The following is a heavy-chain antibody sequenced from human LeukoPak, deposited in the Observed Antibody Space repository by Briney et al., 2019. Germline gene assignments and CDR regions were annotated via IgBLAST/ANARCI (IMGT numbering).Heavy chain of an antibody. Sequence: GSLRLSCAASGFTFSIYDMSWVRQAPGKGLEWVSAISDSGGSTYYADSVKGRFTISRDSSKNTLYLQMNSLRAEDTAVYYCAKPSGAVDYWGPGTLVTVSS. J-gene: IGHJ4*02. V-gene: IGHV3-23*01. CDR2: ISDSGGST. CDR1: GFTFSIYD. CDR3: AKPSGAVDY. D-gene: IGHD4-17*01.